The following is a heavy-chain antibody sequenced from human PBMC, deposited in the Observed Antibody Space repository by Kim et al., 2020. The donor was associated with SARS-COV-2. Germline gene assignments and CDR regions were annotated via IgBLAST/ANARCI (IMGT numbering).Heavy chain of an antibody. V-gene: IGHV1-18*01. CDR3: ARAGGRGHDSSGYYYFDY. J-gene: IGHJ4*02. Sequence: ASVKVSCKASGYTFTSYGISWVRQAPGQGLEWMGWISAYNGNTNYAQKLQGRVTMTTDTSTSTAYMELRSLRSDDTAVYYCARAGGRGHDSSGYYYFDYWGQGTLVTVSS. CDR1: GYTFTSYG. D-gene: IGHD3-22*01. CDR2: ISAYNGNT.